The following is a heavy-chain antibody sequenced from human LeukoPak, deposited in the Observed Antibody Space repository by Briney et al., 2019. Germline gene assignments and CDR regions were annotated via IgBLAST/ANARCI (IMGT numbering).Heavy chain of an antibody. J-gene: IGHJ5*02. D-gene: IGHD3-10*01. Sequence: GSLRLSCAASGFTFSSYAMSWVRQAPGKGLEWVSAISGSGGSTYYADSVKGRFTISRDNSKNTLYLQMNSLRAEDTAVYYCAKDLQSGITMVRGVIITSNNWFDPWGQGTLVTVSS. V-gene: IGHV3-23*01. CDR1: GFTFSSYA. CDR2: ISGSGGST. CDR3: AKDLQSGITMVRGVIITSNNWFDP.